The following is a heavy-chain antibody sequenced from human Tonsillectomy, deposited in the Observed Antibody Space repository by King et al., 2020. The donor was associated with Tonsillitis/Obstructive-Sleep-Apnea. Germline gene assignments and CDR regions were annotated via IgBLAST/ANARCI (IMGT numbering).Heavy chain of an antibody. Sequence: VQLVESGGGVVQPGRSLRLSCAASGFTFSSYGMHGVRHAPGKGLEWVAVISYDGSNKNYADSVKGRFTISNDNSKNTLYLQMNSPRAEDTAVYYCAKDKPSDDYYDSSGYYPGYWGQGTLVTVSS. CDR3: AKDKPSDDYYDSSGYYPGY. CDR1: GFTFSSYG. CDR2: ISYDGSNK. V-gene: IGHV3-30*18. J-gene: IGHJ4*02. D-gene: IGHD3-22*01.